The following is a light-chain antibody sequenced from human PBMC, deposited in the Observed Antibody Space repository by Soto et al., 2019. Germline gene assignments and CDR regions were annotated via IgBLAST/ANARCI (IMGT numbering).Light chain of an antibody. CDR2: GAS. V-gene: IGKV3D-20*02. J-gene: IGKJ4*01. CDR1: HFVSSRN. CDR3: QHRSNWPLT. Sequence: ENLLTQSPGTLSLSAGESATLLCRASHFVSSRNLAWYQQKPGQAPRLLIYGASSRAAGIPARFSGSGSGTDFTLTISSLEPEDFAVYYCQHRSNWPLTFGGGAKVDIK.